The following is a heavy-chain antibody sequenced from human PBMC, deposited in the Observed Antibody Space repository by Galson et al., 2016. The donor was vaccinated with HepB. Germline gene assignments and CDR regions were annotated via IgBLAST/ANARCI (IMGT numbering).Heavy chain of an antibody. Sequence: SVKVSCKASGYTLTYYYMHWVRQTPGKGLEWMGLISPGGGSTTYAREFQGSLTMTRDTSTSTVYMELNSLTSDDTGIYFCARDTNSYGRSCPGYWGQGTLVTVSS. D-gene: IGHD5-18*01. CDR1: GYTLTYYY. J-gene: IGHJ4*02. CDR2: ISPGGGST. CDR3: ARDTNSYGRSCPGY. V-gene: IGHV1-46*01.